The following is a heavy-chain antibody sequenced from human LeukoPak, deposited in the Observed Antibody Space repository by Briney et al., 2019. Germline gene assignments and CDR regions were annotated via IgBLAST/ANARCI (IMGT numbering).Heavy chain of an antibody. J-gene: IGHJ3*02. Sequence: SETLSLTCTVSGGSISSSSYYWGWIRQPPGKGLEWIGSIYYSGSTYYNPSLKSRVTISVDTSKNQFSLKLSSVTAADTAVYYCARYRIRYYDSSGAFDIWGQGTMVTVSS. V-gene: IGHV4-39*01. CDR1: GGSISSSSYY. D-gene: IGHD3-22*01. CDR2: IYYSGST. CDR3: ARYRIRYYDSSGAFDI.